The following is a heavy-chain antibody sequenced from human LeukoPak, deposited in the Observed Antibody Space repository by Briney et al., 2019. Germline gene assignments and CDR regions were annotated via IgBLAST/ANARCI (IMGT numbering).Heavy chain of an antibody. V-gene: IGHV3-30*18. CDR1: GFTFSSYG. CDR2: ISYDGSNK. J-gene: IGHJ4*02. CDR3: VKAGYSSSWYHY. Sequence: GRSLRLSCAASGFTFSSYGMHWVRQAPGKGLEWVAVISYDGSNKYYADSVKGRFTISRDNSKNTLYLQMSSLRAEDTAVYYCVKAGYSSSWYHYWGQGTLVTVSS. D-gene: IGHD6-13*01.